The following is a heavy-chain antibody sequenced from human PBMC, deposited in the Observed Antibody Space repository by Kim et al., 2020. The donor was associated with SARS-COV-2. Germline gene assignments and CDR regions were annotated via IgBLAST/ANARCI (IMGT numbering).Heavy chain of an antibody. V-gene: IGHV3-33*06. CDR2: IWYDGSNK. J-gene: IGHJ4*02. Sequence: GGSLRLSCAASGFTFSSYAMHWVRQAPGKGLEWVAVIWYDGSNKYYADSVKGRFTISRDNSKNTLYLQMNSLRAEDTAVYYCAKDFTRRYSSSSCVLDYWGQGTLVTVSS. CDR3: AKDFTRRYSSSSCVLDY. CDR1: GFTFSSYA. D-gene: IGHD6-6*01.